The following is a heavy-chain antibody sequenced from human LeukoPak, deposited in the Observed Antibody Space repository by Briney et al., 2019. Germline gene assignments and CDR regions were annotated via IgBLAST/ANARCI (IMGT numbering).Heavy chain of an antibody. Sequence: GGSLRLSCAASEFTFSNYEMKWVRQAPGKGLEWVAYISSSGNTKYYADSVRGRFTISGDNAKNSLYLQMNSLRAEDTAVYYCVLGGLYVVVTVEKYYYGMDVWGKGTTVTVSS. CDR2: ISSSGNTK. CDR1: EFTFSNYE. V-gene: IGHV3-48*03. J-gene: IGHJ6*04. D-gene: IGHD2-21*02. CDR3: VLGGLYVVVTVEKYYYGMDV.